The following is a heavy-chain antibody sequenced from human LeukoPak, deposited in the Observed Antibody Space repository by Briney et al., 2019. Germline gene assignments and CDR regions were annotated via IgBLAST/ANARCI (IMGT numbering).Heavy chain of an antibody. Sequence: NSGGSLRLSCAASGFTFSDYYMSWIRQAPGKGLEWVSYISSSGSTIYYADSVKGRFTISRDNAKNSLYLQMNSLRAEDTAVYYCARFPWIFGYYYYMDVWGKGTTVTVSS. J-gene: IGHJ6*03. CDR2: ISSSGSTI. CDR3: ARFPWIFGYYYYMDV. D-gene: IGHD3-3*01. CDR1: GFTFSDYY. V-gene: IGHV3-11*04.